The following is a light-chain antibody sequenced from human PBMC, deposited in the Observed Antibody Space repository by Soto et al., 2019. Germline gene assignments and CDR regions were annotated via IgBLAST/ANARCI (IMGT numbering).Light chain of an antibody. Sequence: QSVLTQPPSVSDAPRQRVTISCSGSSSNIGNNAVNWYQQLPGKAPKLLIYYDDLLPSGVSDRFSGSKSGTSASLAISGLQSEDEADYYCAAWDDSLNVQVFGGGTQLTVL. CDR3: AAWDDSLNVQV. V-gene: IGLV1-36*01. CDR2: YDD. J-gene: IGLJ3*02. CDR1: SSNIGNNA.